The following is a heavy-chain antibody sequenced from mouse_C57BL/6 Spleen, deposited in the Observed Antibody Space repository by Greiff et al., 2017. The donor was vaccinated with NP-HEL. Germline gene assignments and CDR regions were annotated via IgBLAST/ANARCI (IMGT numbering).Heavy chain of an antibody. J-gene: IGHJ3*01. CDR1: GYTFTSYW. CDR2: IHPNSGST. V-gene: IGHV1-64*01. CDR3: ARGYYGNYAGCAY. D-gene: IGHD2-1*01. Sequence: VQLQQPGAELVKPGASVKLSCKASGYTFTSYWMHWVKQRPGQGLEWIGMIHPNSGSTNYNEKFKSKATLTVDKSSSTAYMQLSSLTSEDSAVYYCARGYYGNYAGCAYWGQGTLVTVSA.